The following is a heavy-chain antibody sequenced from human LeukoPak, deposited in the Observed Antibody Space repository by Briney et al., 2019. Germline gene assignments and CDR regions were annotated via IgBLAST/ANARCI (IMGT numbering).Heavy chain of an antibody. D-gene: IGHD3-10*01. J-gene: IGHJ6*04. CDR2: IIPIFGTA. Sequence: EASVKVSCKASGGTFSSYAISWVRQAPGQGREWMGGIIPIFGTANYAQKFQGRVTITADESTSTAYMELSSLRSEDTAVYYCARVSGVTMVRGVIHYYYGMDVWGKGTTVTVSS. CDR1: GGTFSSYA. V-gene: IGHV1-69*13. CDR3: ARVSGVTMVRGVIHYYYGMDV.